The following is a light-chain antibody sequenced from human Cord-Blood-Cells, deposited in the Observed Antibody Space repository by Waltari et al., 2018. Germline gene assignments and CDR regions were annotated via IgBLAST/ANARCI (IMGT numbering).Light chain of an antibody. CDR3: QQYNNWPIFT. J-gene: IGKJ3*01. V-gene: IGKV3-15*01. Sequence: EIVMTQSPPTLSVSPGERATLSCRASQSVSSNLAWYQQKPGQAPRLLIYGASTRATGIPARFSGSGSGTEFTLTISSLQSEDFAVYYCQQYNNWPIFTFGPGTKVDIK. CDR1: QSVSSN. CDR2: GAS.